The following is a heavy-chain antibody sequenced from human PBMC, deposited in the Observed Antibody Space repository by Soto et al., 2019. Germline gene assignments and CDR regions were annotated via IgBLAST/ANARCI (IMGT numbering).Heavy chain of an antibody. CDR2: IYYSGST. CDR3: ASLWFGEHHQTYYYYGMDV. D-gene: IGHD3-10*01. J-gene: IGHJ6*02. Sequence: SETLSLTCTVSGGSISSGGYYWSWIRQHPGKGLEWIGYIYYSGSTYYNPSLKSRVTISVDTSKNQFSLKLSSVTAADTAVYYCASLWFGEHHQTYYYYGMDVWGQGTTVTVSS. V-gene: IGHV4-31*03. CDR1: GGSISSGGYY.